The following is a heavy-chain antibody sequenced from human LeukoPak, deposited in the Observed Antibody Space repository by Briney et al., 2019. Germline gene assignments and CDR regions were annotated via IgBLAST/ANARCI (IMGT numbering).Heavy chain of an antibody. V-gene: IGHV3-48*04. D-gene: IGHD2-15*01. J-gene: IGHJ4*02. CDR3: ARGPGSGHYFDY. Sequence: GGSLRLSCAASGFTFSSYSMNWVRQAPGKGPEWVSYISSSSGTIYYADSVKGRFTISRDNAENSLYLQMNSLRAEDTAVYYCARGPGSGHYFDYWGRGTLVTVSS. CDR1: GFTFSSYS. CDR2: ISSSSGTI.